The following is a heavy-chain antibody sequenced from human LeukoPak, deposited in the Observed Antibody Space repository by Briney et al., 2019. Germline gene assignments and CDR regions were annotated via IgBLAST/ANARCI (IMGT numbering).Heavy chain of an antibody. Sequence: SETLSLTCAVYGGSFSGYYWSWIRQPPGKGLEWIGEINHSGSTNYNPSLKSRVTISVDTSKNQFSLKLSSVTAADTAVYYCARGWFGEKDYWGQGTLVTVSS. CDR3: ARGWFGEKDY. CDR1: GGSFSGYY. D-gene: IGHD3-10*01. J-gene: IGHJ4*02. CDR2: INHSGST. V-gene: IGHV4-34*01.